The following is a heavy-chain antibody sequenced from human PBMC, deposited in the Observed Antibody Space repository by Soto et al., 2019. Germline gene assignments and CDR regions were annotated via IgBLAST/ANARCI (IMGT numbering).Heavy chain of an antibody. J-gene: IGHJ6*02. CDR1: GYSFTSYW. D-gene: IGHD3-3*01. CDR2: IYPGDSDT. V-gene: IGHV5-51*01. CDR3: ARRRTIFGVAHYYYYYGMDV. Sequence: GESLKISCKGSGYSFTSYWIGWVRQMPGKGLECMGIIYPGDSDTRYSPSFQGQVTISADKSISTAYQQWSSLKASDTAMYYCARRRTIFGVAHYYYYYGMDVWGQGTTVTVSS.